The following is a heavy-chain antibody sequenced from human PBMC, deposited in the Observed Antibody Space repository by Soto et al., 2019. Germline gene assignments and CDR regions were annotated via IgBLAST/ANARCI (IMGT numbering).Heavy chain of an antibody. CDR3: ARQSSYSTSSCDP. D-gene: IGHD2-2*01. CDR1: GYSFTNFW. Sequence: PGESLKISCKGSGYSFTNFWIGWVRQMPGKGLEWMGIIYPGDSDTRYSPSLKGQVTISADNSINTAYLQWRSLKASDSAMYYCARQSSYSTSSCDPWGQGTLVTVSS. J-gene: IGHJ5*02. CDR2: IYPGDSDT. V-gene: IGHV5-51*01.